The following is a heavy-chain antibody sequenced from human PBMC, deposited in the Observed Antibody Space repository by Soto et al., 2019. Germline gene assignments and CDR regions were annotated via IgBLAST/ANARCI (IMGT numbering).Heavy chain of an antibody. Sequence: QVQLVQSGAEVKEPGSSVKVSCKACGGGNLRDYRTTWVRRAPGQGLEWIGGIIPKLGSANYAQNFQGRVTVTADESTNTVSMELRSLRSDDTDVYYCARGGDGYSFGAVYWGQGTPVTVSS. CDR3: ARGGDGYSFGAVY. V-gene: IGHV1-69*01. D-gene: IGHD2-21*01. CDR1: GGGNLRDYR. CDR2: IIPKLGSA. J-gene: IGHJ4*02.